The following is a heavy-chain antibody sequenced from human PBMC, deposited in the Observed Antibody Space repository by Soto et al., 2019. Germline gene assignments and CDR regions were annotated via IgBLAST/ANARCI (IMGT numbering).Heavy chain of an antibody. Sequence: EVQLVESGGGLVKPGGSLRLSCAASGFTFSNAWMSWVRQAPGKGLEWVGRIKSKTDGGTTDYAAPVKGRFTISRDDSKNTLYLQMNSLKTEDTAVYYCTTASHYDGSGKSGYYYYYGMDVWGQGTTVTVSS. CDR2: IKSKTDGGTT. V-gene: IGHV3-15*01. CDR3: TTASHYDGSGKSGYYYYYGMDV. CDR1: GFTFSNAW. D-gene: IGHD3-10*01. J-gene: IGHJ6*02.